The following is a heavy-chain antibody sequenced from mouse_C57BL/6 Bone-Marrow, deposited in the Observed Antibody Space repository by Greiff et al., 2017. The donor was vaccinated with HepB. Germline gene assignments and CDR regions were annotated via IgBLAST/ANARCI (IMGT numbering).Heavy chain of an antibody. CDR1: GYTFTSYW. Sequence: QVQLQQPGTELVKPGASVKLSCKASGYTFTSYWMHWVKQRPGQGLEWIGNINPSNGGTNYNEKFKSKATLTVDKSSSTAYMQRSSLTSEDSAVYYCASERGYYYGSSGDWYFDVWGTGTTVTVSS. V-gene: IGHV1-53*01. CDR3: ASERGYYYGSSGDWYFDV. CDR2: INPSNGGT. D-gene: IGHD1-1*01. J-gene: IGHJ1*03.